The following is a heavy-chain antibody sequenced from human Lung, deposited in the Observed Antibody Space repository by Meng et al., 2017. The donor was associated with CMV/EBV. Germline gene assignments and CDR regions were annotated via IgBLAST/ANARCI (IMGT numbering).Heavy chain of an antibody. CDR1: RLTFSPHE. D-gene: IGHD3-16*01. CDR2: IGGSGGPI. V-gene: IGHV3-48*03. J-gene: IGHJ4*02. CDR3: ARGGYDYVRGGLEY. Sequence: PXAASRLTFSPHEMNWVRQPRGKGLEWVSYIGGSGGPINYADFVRGGFTISRNNARNSLYLQMNSRRAEDTAVYYCARGGYDYVRGGLEYWGQGALVTVSS.